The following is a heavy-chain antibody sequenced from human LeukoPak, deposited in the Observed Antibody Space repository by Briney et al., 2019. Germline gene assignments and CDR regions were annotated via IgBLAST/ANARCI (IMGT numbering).Heavy chain of an antibody. D-gene: IGHD2-21*01. CDR1: GFTFSSYE. V-gene: IGHV3-23*01. CDR2: ISGSGGST. Sequence: PGGSLRLSCATSGFTFSSYEMNWVRQAPGKGLEWVAGISGSGGSTNYADSVKGRFTISRDNPTNTLFLQMNSLRAEDTAVYFCATRGVVIRVILVGFHREANYFDSWGQGALVTVSS. J-gene: IGHJ4*02. CDR3: ATRGVVIRVILVGFHREANYFDS.